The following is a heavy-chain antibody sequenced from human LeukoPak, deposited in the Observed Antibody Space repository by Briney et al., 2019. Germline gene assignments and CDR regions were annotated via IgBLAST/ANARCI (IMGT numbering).Heavy chain of an antibody. CDR1: GYTFTNYW. CDR2: IYPGDSDT. D-gene: IGHD4-17*01. J-gene: IGHJ5*02. Sequence: GESLKISCKASGYTFTNYWIGWVRQMPGKGLEWMGIIYPGDSDTRYSPSFQGQVTISADKSISTAYLQWSSLKASDTAMYYCARLDGSSTFWALTTVTTATDWFDPWGQGTLVTVSS. CDR3: ARLDGSSTFWALTTVTTATDWFDP. V-gene: IGHV5-51*01.